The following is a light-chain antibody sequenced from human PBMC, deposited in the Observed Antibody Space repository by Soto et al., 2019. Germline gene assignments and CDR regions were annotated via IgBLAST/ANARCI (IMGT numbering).Light chain of an antibody. CDR1: SSDVGGYNY. CDR2: DVS. V-gene: IGLV2-14*01. Sequence: QSVLTQPASVSGSHGQSITISCTGTSSDVGGYNYVSWYQQYPGKAPKFMIYDVSNRPSGVSNRFSGSKSGNTASLTISGLQAEDEADYYCSSYTTSNTRQIVFGTGTKVTVL. CDR3: SSYTTSNTRQIV. J-gene: IGLJ1*01.